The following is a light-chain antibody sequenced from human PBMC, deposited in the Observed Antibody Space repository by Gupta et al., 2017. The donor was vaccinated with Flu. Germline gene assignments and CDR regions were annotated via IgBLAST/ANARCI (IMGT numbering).Light chain of an antibody. CDR3: QQSYSSPWT. Sequence: DIVMTQSPDSLALSLGERATISCKSSQSVLYSSNHKNSLAWYQQKPGQPPKLLIYWASSRESGVPDRFSGSGSGTDFTLTISSLQAEDVAVYYCQQSYSSPWTFGQGTKVEIK. CDR2: WAS. V-gene: IGKV4-1*01. J-gene: IGKJ1*01. CDR1: QSVLYSSNHKNS.